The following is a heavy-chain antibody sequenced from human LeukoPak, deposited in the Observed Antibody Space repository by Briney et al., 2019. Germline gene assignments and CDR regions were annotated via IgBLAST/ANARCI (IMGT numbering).Heavy chain of an antibody. Sequence: PGGSLRLSCAASGFTFSSYSMNWVRQAPGKGLGWVANIKQDGSEKYYVDSVKGRLTISRDNAKNSLYLQMNSLRAEDTAVYYCAREGNYYDSSGYRDYWGQGTLVTVSS. V-gene: IGHV3-7*01. D-gene: IGHD3-22*01. J-gene: IGHJ4*02. CDR2: IKQDGSEK. CDR1: GFTFSSYS. CDR3: AREGNYYDSSGYRDY.